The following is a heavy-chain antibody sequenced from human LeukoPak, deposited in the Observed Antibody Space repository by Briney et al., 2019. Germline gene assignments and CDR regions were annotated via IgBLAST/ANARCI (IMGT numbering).Heavy chain of an antibody. D-gene: IGHD1-26*01. CDR2: IYSDGTT. CDR1: GASTTSYY. J-gene: IGHJ6*02. CDR3: ARVTRSGSYYYYYGMDV. Sequence: SETLSLTCSVSGASTTSYYWNWIRQAPGKGLEWIGYIYSDGTTSYSPSLKSRVTISVDTSKNQFSLKLSSVTAADTAVYYCARVTRSGSYYYYYGMDVWGQGTTVTVSS. V-gene: IGHV4-59*01.